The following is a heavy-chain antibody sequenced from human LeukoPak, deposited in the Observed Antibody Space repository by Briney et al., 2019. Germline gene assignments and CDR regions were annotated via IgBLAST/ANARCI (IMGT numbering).Heavy chain of an antibody. CDR1: GFTFSSYS. J-gene: IGHJ4*02. CDR2: ISSSSSYI. V-gene: IGHV3-21*01. D-gene: IGHD5-18*01. CDR3: ARLKAGDSYGLEGVDF. Sequence: GGSLRLSCAASGFTFSSYSMNWVRQAPGKGLEWVSSISSSSSYIYYADSVKGRFTISRDNAKNSLYLQMNSLRAEDTAVYYCARLKAGDSYGLEGVDFWGQGILVTVSS.